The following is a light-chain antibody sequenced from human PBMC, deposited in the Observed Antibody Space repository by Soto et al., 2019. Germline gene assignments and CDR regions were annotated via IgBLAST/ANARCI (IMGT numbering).Light chain of an antibody. CDR1: QSVSSSY. CDR2: GAS. V-gene: IGKV3-20*01. Sequence: EIVLTQSPGTLSLSPGERATLSCRASQSVSSSYLAWYQQKPGQAPRLLIYGASSRATGIPDRFSGSGSGTDFTLTISRLEPEDFAVYYCQQYDSSSRYTFGQGTKLEIK. J-gene: IGKJ2*01. CDR3: QQYDSSSRYT.